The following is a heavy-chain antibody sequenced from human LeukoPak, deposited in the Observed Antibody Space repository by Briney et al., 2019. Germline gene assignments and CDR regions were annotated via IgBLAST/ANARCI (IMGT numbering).Heavy chain of an antibody. CDR2: ISWNSGSI. CDR3: AKDSFSSATVEGGAFDI. CDR1: GFTFDDYA. Sequence: PGRSLRLSCAASGFTFDDYAMHWVRQAPGKGLEWVSGISWNSGSIGYADSVKGRFTISRDNAKNSLYLQMNSQRAEDTALYYCAKDSFSSATVEGGAFDIWGQGTMVTVSS. D-gene: IGHD4-17*01. V-gene: IGHV3-9*01. J-gene: IGHJ3*02.